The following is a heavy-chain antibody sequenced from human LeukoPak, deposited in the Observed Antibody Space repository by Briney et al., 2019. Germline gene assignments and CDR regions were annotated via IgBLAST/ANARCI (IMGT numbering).Heavy chain of an antibody. J-gene: IGHJ3*02. CDR2: IDPNSGGT. Sequence: AASVKVSCKASGYTFTGYYMHRVRQAPGQGLEWMGWIDPNSGGTNYAQKFQGRVTMTRDTSISTAYMELSRLRSDDTAEYYCARDSESWFGENDAFDIWGQGTMVTVSS. V-gene: IGHV1-2*02. D-gene: IGHD3-10*01. CDR1: GYTFTGYY. CDR3: ARDSESWFGENDAFDI.